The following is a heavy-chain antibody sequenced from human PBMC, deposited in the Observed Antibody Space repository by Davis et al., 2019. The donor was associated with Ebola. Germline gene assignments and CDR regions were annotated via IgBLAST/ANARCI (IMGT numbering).Heavy chain of an antibody. D-gene: IGHD5-12*01. J-gene: IGHJ3*02. CDR2: INPNDGRT. V-gene: IGHV1-46*03. CDR1: GYTFTNYY. CDR3: TTPGGQDSGYDVFDI. Sequence: ASVNVSCKASGYTFTNYYMHWVRQAPGQGLEWLGMINPNDGRTIDAQKVQGRVTVTRDTSTTTVYMDLSSLRSEDTALYYCTTPGGQDSGYDVFDIWGQGTMVTVSS.